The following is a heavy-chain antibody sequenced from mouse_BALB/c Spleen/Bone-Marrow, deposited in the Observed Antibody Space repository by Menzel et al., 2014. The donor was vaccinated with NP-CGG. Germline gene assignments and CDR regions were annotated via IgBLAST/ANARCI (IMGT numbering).Heavy chain of an antibody. CDR1: GFNIKDTY. CDR2: IDPANGNT. J-gene: IGHJ1*01. CDR3: ARWGKLGRGYFDV. V-gene: IGHV14-3*02. D-gene: IGHD4-1*01. Sequence: VQLQQSGAELVKPGASVKLSCTASGFNIKDTYMHWVKQRPEQGLEWIGRIDPANGNTKYDPKFQGKATITADTSSNTAYLQLSSLTSGDTAVYYCARWGKLGRGYFDVWGAGTTVTVSS.